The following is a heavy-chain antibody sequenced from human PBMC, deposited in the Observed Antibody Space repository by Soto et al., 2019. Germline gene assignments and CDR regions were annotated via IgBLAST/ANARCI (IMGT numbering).Heavy chain of an antibody. CDR3: ARDLGAGYYGMDV. J-gene: IGHJ6*02. Sequence: PGGSLRLSCAASGFTFSSYGMHWVRQAPGKGLEWVAVIWYDGSNKYYADSVKGRFTISRDNSKNTLYLQMNSLRAEDTAVYYCARDLGAGYYGMDVWGQGTTVTVSS. CDR2: IWYDGSNK. D-gene: IGHD3-10*01. CDR1: GFTFSSYG. V-gene: IGHV3-33*01.